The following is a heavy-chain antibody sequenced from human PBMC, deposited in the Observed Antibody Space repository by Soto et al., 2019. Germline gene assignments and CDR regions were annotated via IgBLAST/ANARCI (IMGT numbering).Heavy chain of an antibody. D-gene: IGHD2-2*02. Sequence: QVQLQESGPGLVKPSQTLSLTCTVSVGSISSGDYSWSWIRQPPGKGREWMGYIYSSGSTYYNPSLKSRVTISVDTSKNQFSLKLSSVTAADTAVYYCASSVRYCSSTSCYTTLDYYYYGMDVWGQGTTVTVSS. J-gene: IGHJ6*02. CDR1: VGSISSGDYS. CDR2: IYSSGST. CDR3: ASSVRYCSSTSCYTTLDYYYYGMDV. V-gene: IGHV4-30-4*01.